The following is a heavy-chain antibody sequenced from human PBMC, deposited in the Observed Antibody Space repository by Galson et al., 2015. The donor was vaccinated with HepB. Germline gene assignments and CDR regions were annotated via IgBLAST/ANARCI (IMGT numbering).Heavy chain of an antibody. J-gene: IGHJ6*02. CDR2: ISAYNGNT. CDR1: GYTFTSYG. D-gene: IGHD4-11*01. Sequence: SCKASGYTFTSYGISWVRQAPGQGLEWMGWISAYNGNTNYAQKLQGRVTMTTDTSTSTAYMELRSLGSDDTAVYYCARDDSNYWDAYYYYGMDVWGQGTTVTVSS. V-gene: IGHV1-18*01. CDR3: ARDDSNYWDAYYYYGMDV.